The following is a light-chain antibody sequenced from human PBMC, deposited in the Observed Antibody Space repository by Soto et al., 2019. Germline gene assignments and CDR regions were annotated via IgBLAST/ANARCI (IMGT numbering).Light chain of an antibody. CDR3: QQYNNWPLT. J-gene: IGKJ1*01. V-gene: IGKV3-15*01. CDR2: GAS. CDR1: QSVRSN. Sequence: EIVMTQSPATLSVSPGERVTLSCRASQSVRSNLAWYQQKPGQAPRLLISGASTRATGIPAKFSGSGSGTEFTLSISSLQSEDFAVHYCQQYNNWPLTFGQGTKVEIK.